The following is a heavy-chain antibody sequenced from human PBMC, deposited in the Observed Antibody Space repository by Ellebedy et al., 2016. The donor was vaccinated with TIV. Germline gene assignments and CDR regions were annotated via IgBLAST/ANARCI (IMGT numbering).Heavy chain of an antibody. CDR1: GFTFGSFA. D-gene: IGHD3-22*01. CDR3: AKGSSSGFNYDRVGFQY. CDR2: ISGDGVNT. J-gene: IGHJ4*02. Sequence: GGSLRLSCAASGFTFGSFAMHWVRQAPGKGLEWLSVISGDGVNTYSAASVKGRFTITRDNFKTTLFLQVKRLRAEDTAVYYCAKGSSSGFNYDRVGFQYWGQGTLVTVSS. V-gene: IGHV3-23*01.